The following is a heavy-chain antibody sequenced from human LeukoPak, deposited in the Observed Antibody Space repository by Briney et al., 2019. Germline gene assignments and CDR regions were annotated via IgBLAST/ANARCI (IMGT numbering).Heavy chain of an antibody. CDR2: IYYSGST. Sequence: PSQTLSLTCTVSGGSISSGDYYWSWIRQPPGKGREWIGYIYYSGSTHYNPSLKSRVTISVDTSKNQFSLKLSSVTAADTAVYYCAREIFGVVIAGGPYYYYYMDVWGKGTTVTVSS. J-gene: IGHJ6*03. V-gene: IGHV4-30-4*08. D-gene: IGHD3-3*01. CDR1: GGSISSGDYY. CDR3: AREIFGVVIAGGPYYYYYMDV.